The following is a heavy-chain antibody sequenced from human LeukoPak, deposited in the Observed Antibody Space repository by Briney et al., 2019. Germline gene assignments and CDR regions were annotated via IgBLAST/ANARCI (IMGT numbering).Heavy chain of an antibody. J-gene: IGHJ3*02. D-gene: IGHD6-13*01. CDR3: ARVVEGVYSSSWFPGPGAFDI. Sequence: PSETLSLTCTVSGGSISSGDYYWSWLRQPPGTGLEWIGYIYYSGSTYYNPSLKSRVTITVDTSKNQFSLKLSSVTAADTAVYYCARVVEGVYSSSWFPGPGAFDIWGQGTMVTVSS. V-gene: IGHV4-30-4*01. CDR1: GGSISSGDYY. CDR2: IYYSGST.